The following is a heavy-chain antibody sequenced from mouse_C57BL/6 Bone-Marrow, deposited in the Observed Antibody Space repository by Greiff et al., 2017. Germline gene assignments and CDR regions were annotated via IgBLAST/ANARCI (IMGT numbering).Heavy chain of an antibody. D-gene: IGHD1-1*01. CDR3: ATFYGSRGGFAY. CDR1: GFSLTSYG. Sequence: VQLMESGPGLVAPSQSLSITCTVSGFSLTSYGVDWVRQSPGKGLEWLGVIWGVGSTNYNSALKSRLSISKDNSKSQVFLKMNSLQTDDTAMYYCATFYGSRGGFAYWGQGTLVTVSA. J-gene: IGHJ3*01. CDR2: IWGVGST. V-gene: IGHV2-6*01.